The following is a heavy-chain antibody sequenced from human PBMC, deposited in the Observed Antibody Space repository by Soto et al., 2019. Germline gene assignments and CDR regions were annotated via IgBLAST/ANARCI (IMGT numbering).Heavy chain of an antibody. CDR3: ARTLSWRRGPFDS. Sequence: EVQLVESGGGLIQPGGSLRLSYAASGFIFNTYSMNWVRQAPGKGLEWVSYISASSQTIFYADSVRGRFTISRDNANNSTYLQMVSLRDEDTAVYYCARTLSWRRGPFDSWGQGTLVTVSS. V-gene: IGHV3-48*02. CDR2: ISASSQTI. D-gene: IGHD2-15*01. J-gene: IGHJ4*02. CDR1: GFIFNTYS.